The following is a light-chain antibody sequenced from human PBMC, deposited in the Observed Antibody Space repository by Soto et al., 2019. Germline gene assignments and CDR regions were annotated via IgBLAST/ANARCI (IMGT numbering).Light chain of an antibody. CDR3: QEYNTWPWT. CDR1: QSVSSD. Sequence: EIVLTQSPGTLSLSPGEGGTLSCRASQSVSSDYLAWYQQKPGQAPRLLIYGASRRTTGTPDRFSGSGSGTEFILTITSLQSEDSAVYHCQEYNTWPWTFGQGTKVEFK. J-gene: IGKJ1*01. CDR2: GAS. V-gene: IGKV3D-15*01.